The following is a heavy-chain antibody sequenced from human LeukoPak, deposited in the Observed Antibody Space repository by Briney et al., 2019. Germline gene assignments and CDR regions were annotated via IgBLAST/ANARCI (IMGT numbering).Heavy chain of an antibody. CDR3: ARAMT. CDR2: IKPDGSDK. J-gene: IGHJ5*02. V-gene: IGHV3-7*01. Sequence: GGSLRLSCAASGFTFSGYWMSWVRQAPGKGLEWVANIKPDGSDKAYVDSVKGRFTISRDNTKNSLYLQMSILRAEDTAVYYCARAMTWGQGTLVSVSS. CDR1: GFTFSGYW.